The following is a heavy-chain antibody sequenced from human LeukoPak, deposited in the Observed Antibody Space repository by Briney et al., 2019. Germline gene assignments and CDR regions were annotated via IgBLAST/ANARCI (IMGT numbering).Heavy chain of an antibody. V-gene: IGHV4-59*01. CDR3: AGGQLHYPDS. Sequence: SETLSLSCTVSGGSMSSSYGSWVRQPPGKGLEWIAYIYSTGNTKYNPSLASRVTISLDMSKNQFSLTLRSVTAADTAIYYCAGGQLHYPDSWGQGTLVTVSS. CDR2: IYSTGNT. D-gene: IGHD5-18*01. CDR1: GGSMSSSY. J-gene: IGHJ4*02.